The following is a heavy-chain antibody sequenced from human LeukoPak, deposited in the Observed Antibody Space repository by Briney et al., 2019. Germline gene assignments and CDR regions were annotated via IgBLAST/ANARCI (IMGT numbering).Heavy chain of an antibody. J-gene: IGHJ5*02. D-gene: IGHD5-18*01. CDR3: ARVEYIYGYGS. CDR1: GFTFSDYY. V-gene: IGHV3-11*01. Sequence: GGSLRLSCAASGFTFSDYYMSWLRQAPGKGREWVSYISSSGSTICYADSVKGRFTISSDNGKNSLSLQMNSLRAEDTAVYYCARVEYIYGYGSWGQGTLVTVSS. CDR2: ISSSGSTI.